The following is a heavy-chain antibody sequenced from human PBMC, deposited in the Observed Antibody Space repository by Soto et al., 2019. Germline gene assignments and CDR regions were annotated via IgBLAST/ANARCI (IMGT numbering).Heavy chain of an antibody. J-gene: IGHJ4*01. Sequence: PSETLSLTCTVSGGSISSGGYYWSWIRQHPGKGLEWIGYIYYSGSTYYNPSLKSRVTISVDTSKNQFSLKLSSVTAADTAVYYCARDKAYSSGWPFDYWRHATLVTVSS. CDR3: ARDKAYSSGWPFDY. CDR1: GGSISSGGYY. D-gene: IGHD6-19*01. CDR2: IYYSGST. V-gene: IGHV4-31*03.